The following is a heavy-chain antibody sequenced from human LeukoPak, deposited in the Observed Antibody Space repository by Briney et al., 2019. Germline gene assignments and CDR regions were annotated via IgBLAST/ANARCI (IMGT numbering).Heavy chain of an antibody. CDR1: GYTFSDYY. CDR2: INPDSGDT. V-gene: IGHV1-2*02. D-gene: IGHD6-19*01. J-gene: IGHJ4*02. Sequence: ASVKVSCRASGYTFSDYYIYWVRQAPGQGLECMGWINPDSGDTKYAQKFQGRVTMTRDTSINTVYMELSRLTSDDTAVYYCARDGPRIAVDFDYWGQGTLVTVSA. CDR3: ARDGPRIAVDFDY.